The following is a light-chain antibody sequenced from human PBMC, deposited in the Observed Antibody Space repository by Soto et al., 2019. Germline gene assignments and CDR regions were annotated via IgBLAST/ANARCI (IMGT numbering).Light chain of an antibody. Sequence: DIQKTNCPSSLSASVGARVSITCQASQNIYTSLNWYQQKPGTAPQLLIYDASTLETGVPSRFSGSGSGTDFTFTISSLQPEDIATYYCQQCDSLPYTFGQGTKLEIK. J-gene: IGKJ2*01. CDR3: QQCDSLPYT. CDR2: DAS. CDR1: QNIYTS. V-gene: IGKV1-33*01.